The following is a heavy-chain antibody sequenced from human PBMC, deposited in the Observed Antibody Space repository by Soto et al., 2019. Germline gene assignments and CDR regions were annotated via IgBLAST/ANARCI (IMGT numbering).Heavy chain of an antibody. V-gene: IGHV3-23*01. Sequence: PGGSLRLSCAASGFTFSSYAMSWVRQAPGKGLEWVSAISGSGGSTYYADSVKGRFTISRDNSKNTLYLQMNSLRAEDTAAYYCAKAVYYFGGYYFDYWGQGTLVTVSS. CDR1: GFTFSSYA. CDR3: AKAVYYFGGYYFDY. D-gene: IGHD3-22*01. J-gene: IGHJ4*02. CDR2: ISGSGGST.